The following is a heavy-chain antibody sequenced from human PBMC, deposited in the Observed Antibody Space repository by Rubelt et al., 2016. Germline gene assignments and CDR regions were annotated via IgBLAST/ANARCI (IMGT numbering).Heavy chain of an antibody. Sequence: QVQLQESGPGLVKPSETLSLTCTVSGGSISGYYWSWVRQPPGKGLEWIGHIYYSGSTNYNPSLKSRVTISVDTSKNQFSLKLSSVTAADTAVYYCARDIAMGAQDHWGQGTLVTVSS. CDR3: ARDIAMGAQDH. CDR2: IYYSGST. J-gene: IGHJ4*02. CDR1: GGSISGYY. V-gene: IGHV4-59*01. D-gene: IGHD3-16*01.